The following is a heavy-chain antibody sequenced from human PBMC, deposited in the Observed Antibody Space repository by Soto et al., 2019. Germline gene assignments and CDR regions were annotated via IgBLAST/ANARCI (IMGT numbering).Heavy chain of an antibody. CDR1: GFTFSSYE. CDR2: INTRGNII. J-gene: IGHJ4*02. V-gene: IGHV3-48*03. CDR3: ARDIDYYDSSGYQDY. D-gene: IGHD3-22*01. Sequence: GGSLRLSCAASGFTFSSYEMNWVRQAPGKGLEWVSYINTRGNIIHYADSVKGRFTISRDNGKNSLYLQMNSLRAEDTAVYYCARDIDYYDSSGYQDYWGQGTLVTVSS.